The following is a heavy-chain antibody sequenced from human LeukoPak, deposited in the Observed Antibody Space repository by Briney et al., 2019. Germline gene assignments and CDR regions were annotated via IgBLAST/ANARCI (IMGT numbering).Heavy chain of an antibody. CDR3: ATREWSGSYAYYFDY. Sequence: SETLSLTCAVYGGSFSGYYWSWIRQPPGKGLEWIGEVNHSGSTNYNPSLKSRVTISVDTSKNQFSLKLSSVTAADTAVYYCATREWSGSYAYYFDYWGQGTLVTVSS. D-gene: IGHD1-26*01. V-gene: IGHV4-34*01. J-gene: IGHJ4*02. CDR2: VNHSGST. CDR1: GGSFSGYY.